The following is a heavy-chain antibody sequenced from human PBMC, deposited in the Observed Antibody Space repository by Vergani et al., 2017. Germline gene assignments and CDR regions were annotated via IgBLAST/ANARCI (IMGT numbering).Heavy chain of an antibody. V-gene: IGHV4-34*01. CDR3: ARGRHIVVVTATGLDY. Sequence: QVQLQQWGAGLLKPSETLSLTCAVYGGSFSGYYWSWIRQPPGKGLEWIGEINHSGSTNYNPSLKSRVTISVDTSKNQFSLKLSPVTAADTAVYYCARGRHIVVVTATGLDYWGQGTLVTVSS. CDR2: INHSGST. D-gene: IGHD2-21*02. CDR1: GGSFSGYY. J-gene: IGHJ4*02.